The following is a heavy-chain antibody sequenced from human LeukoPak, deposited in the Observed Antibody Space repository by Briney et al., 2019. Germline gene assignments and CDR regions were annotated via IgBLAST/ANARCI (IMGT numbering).Heavy chain of an antibody. V-gene: IGHV3-7*03. CDR1: GFTFSSYW. D-gene: IGHD3-16*01. CDR3: ARGGGLDV. Sequence: GGSLRLFCAASGFTFSSYWMNWARQAPGKGLEWVASINHNGNVNYYVDSVKGRFTISRDNAKNSLYLQMGNLRAEDTAVYFCARGGGLDVWGQGATVTVSS. J-gene: IGHJ6*02. CDR2: INHNGNVN.